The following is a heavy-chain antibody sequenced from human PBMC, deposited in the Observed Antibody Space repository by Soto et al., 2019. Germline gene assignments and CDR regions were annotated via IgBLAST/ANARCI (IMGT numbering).Heavy chain of an antibody. CDR2: ISYDGSNK. Sequence: GGSLRLSCAASGFTFSSYAMHWVRQAPGKGLEWVAVISYDGSNKYYADSVKGRFTISRDNSKNTLYLQMNSLRAEDTAVYYCGGIAVAGSYYYGMDVWGQGTTVTVSS. J-gene: IGHJ6*02. CDR3: GGIAVAGSYYYGMDV. D-gene: IGHD6-19*01. CDR1: GFTFSSYA. V-gene: IGHV3-30-3*01.